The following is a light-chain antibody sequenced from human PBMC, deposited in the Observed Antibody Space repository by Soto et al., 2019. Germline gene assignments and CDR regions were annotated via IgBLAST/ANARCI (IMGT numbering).Light chain of an antibody. Sequence: EIVMTQSPATLSVSPGERATLSCRASQSVSSKLAWYQQKPGQAPSLLIYGASTRATGTPARFSGSGSWTEFTLTISSLQSEDSAVYYCQQYNNWPPWTFGQGTKVEIK. CDR1: QSVSSK. CDR2: GAS. J-gene: IGKJ1*01. CDR3: QQYNNWPPWT. V-gene: IGKV3-15*01.